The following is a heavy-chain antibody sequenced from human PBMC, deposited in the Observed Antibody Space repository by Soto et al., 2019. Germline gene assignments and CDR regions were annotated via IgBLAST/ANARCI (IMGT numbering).Heavy chain of an antibody. J-gene: IGHJ4*02. CDR2: IYYSGST. Sequence: SETLSLTCTVSGSSISSSSYYWGWIRQPPGKGLEWIGSIYYSGSTYYNPSLKSRVTISVDTSKNQFSLKLSSVTATDTAVYYCARGPYDFWRGYYSHREYLDYWSQGTLVTVSS. CDR1: GSSISSSSYY. CDR3: ARGPYDFWRGYYSHREYLDY. V-gene: IGHV4-39*01. D-gene: IGHD3-3*01.